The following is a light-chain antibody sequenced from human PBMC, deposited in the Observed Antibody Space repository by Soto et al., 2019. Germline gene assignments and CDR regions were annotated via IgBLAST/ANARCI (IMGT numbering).Light chain of an antibody. CDR3: QQRTSWPT. Sequence: EIVLTQSPATLSSFPGDRVTLSCRASQAVNTRLAWYQHKPGQAPRLLIYLASNRAAGVPARFSGSGSGTDFTLTISSLEPEDFAVYYCQQRTSWPTFGGGTKVDIK. J-gene: IGKJ4*01. V-gene: IGKV3D-11*01. CDR1: QAVNTR. CDR2: LAS.